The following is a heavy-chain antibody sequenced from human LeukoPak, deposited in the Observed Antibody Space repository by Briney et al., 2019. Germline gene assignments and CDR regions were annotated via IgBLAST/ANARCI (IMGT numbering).Heavy chain of an antibody. CDR2: ISAYNGNT. D-gene: IGHD2/OR15-2a*01. V-gene: IGHV1-18*01. CDR1: GYTFTSYG. Sequence: GASVTVSCKASGYTFTSYGISWVRQAPGQGLEWMGWISAYNGNTNYAQKLQGRVTMTTDTSTSTAYMELRSLRSDDTAVYYCASSRDLWVLDYWGQGTLVTVSS. J-gene: IGHJ4*02. CDR3: ASSRDLWVLDY.